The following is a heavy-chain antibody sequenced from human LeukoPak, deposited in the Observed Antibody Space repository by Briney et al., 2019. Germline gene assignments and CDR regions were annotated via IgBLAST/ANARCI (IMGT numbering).Heavy chain of an antibody. V-gene: IGHV3-7*03. CDR3: ARAQDAFDI. Sequence: GGSLRLSCAASGFPFSSYSMTWVRQAPGKGLEWVANIKPDGTTKFYVDSVKGRFTISRDNAKNSLYLQMNSLRAEDTAVYYCARAQDAFDIWGQGTMVTVSS. CDR1: GFPFSSYS. CDR2: IKPDGTTK. J-gene: IGHJ3*02.